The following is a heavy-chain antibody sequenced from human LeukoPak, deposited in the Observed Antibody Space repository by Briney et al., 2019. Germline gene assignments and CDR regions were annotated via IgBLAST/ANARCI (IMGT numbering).Heavy chain of an antibody. Sequence: PSETLSLTCTVSGGSISSYYWSWIRQPAGKGLEWIGRIYISGSTNYNPSLKSRVTISVDKSKNQFSLKLSSVTAADTAVYYCARWADCSSTSCYGDAFDIWGQGTMVTVSS. D-gene: IGHD2-2*01. CDR3: ARWADCSSTSCYGDAFDI. CDR1: GGSISSYY. J-gene: IGHJ3*02. V-gene: IGHV4-4*07. CDR2: IYISGST.